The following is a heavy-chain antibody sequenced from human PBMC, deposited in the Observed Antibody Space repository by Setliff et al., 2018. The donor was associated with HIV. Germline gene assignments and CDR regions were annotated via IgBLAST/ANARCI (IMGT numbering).Heavy chain of an antibody. CDR1: GGSLNDYY. CDR2: IYYSGST. J-gene: IGHJ4*02. D-gene: IGHD5-18*01. Sequence: SETLSLTCAVYGGSLNDYYWSWIRLPPGKGLERIGYIYYSGSTNYNPSLKSRVTISVDTSKNQFSLRLSSVTAADTAVYYCARVPRQLLKGAAAYFDYWGQGTLVTVSS. V-gene: IGHV4-59*01. CDR3: ARVPRQLLKGAAAYFDY.